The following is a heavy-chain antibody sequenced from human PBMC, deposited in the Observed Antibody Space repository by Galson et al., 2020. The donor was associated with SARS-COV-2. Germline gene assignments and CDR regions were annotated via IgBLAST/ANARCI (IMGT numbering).Heavy chain of an antibody. CDR2: FDPEDGET. J-gene: IGHJ5*02. CDR1: GYTLTELS. D-gene: IGHD3-22*01. V-gene: IGHV1-24*01. CDR3: ATATPITMTGWFDP. Sequence: ASVKVSCKVSGYTLTELSMHWVRQAPGKGLEWMGGFDPEDGETIYAQKFQGRVTMTEATSTDTAYMELSSLRSEDTAVYYCATATPITMTGWFDPWGQGTLVTVSS.